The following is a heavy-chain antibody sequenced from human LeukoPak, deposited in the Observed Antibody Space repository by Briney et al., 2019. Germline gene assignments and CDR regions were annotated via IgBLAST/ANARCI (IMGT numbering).Heavy chain of an antibody. CDR2: INPNSGGT. J-gene: IGHJ3*02. Sequence: GASVKVSRKASGYTFTGYYMHWVRQAPGQGLEWMGWINPNSGGTNYAQKFQGRVTMTRDTSISTAYMERSRLRSDDTAVYYCAREGSGITAFDIWGQGTMVTVSS. D-gene: IGHD3-10*01. CDR3: AREGSGITAFDI. V-gene: IGHV1-2*02. CDR1: GYTFTGYY.